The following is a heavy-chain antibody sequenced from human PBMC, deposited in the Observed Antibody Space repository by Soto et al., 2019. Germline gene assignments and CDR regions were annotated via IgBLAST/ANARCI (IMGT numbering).Heavy chain of an antibody. CDR2: MATRGSPT. Sequence: GGSLRLSCSASGLPHSNFAMMWVRQAPGKGLEWLSYMATRGSPTYYADSVKGRFTISTDTAKNSLYLQMDSLRPDDTATYYCATGGIYYEAWGQGTLVTVSS. CDR1: GLPHSNFA. CDR3: ATGGIYYEA. V-gene: IGHV3-11*01. D-gene: IGHD3-3*01. J-gene: IGHJ5*02.